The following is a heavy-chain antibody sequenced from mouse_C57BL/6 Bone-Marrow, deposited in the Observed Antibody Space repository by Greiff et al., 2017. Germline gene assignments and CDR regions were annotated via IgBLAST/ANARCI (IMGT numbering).Heavy chain of an antibody. V-gene: IGHV5-12*01. Sequence: EVQRVESGGGLVQPGGSLKLSCAASGFTFSDYYMYWVRQTPEKRLEWVAYISNGGGSTYYPDTVKGRFTISRDNAKNTLYLQMSRLKSEDTAMYYCARQGGYMGDYFDYWGQGTTLTVSS. D-gene: IGHD3-1*01. CDR1: GFTFSDYY. J-gene: IGHJ2*01. CDR2: ISNGGGST. CDR3: ARQGGYMGDYFDY.